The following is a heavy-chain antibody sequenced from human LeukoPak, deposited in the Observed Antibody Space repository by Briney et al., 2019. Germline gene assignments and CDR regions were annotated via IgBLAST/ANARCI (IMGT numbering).Heavy chain of an antibody. V-gene: IGHV4-38-2*02. D-gene: IGHD3-10*01. CDR3: ARGLERSYYGSGSYHYYFDY. Sequence: SETLSLTCTVSGYSITSAYYWGWIRQSPGKGLEWIGSFFLKGSTYYNPSLKSRVTMSVDTSKNQFSLKLSSVTAADTAVYYCARGLERSYYGSGSYHYYFDYWGQGTLVTVSS. CDR2: FFLKGST. CDR1: GYSITSAYY. J-gene: IGHJ4*02.